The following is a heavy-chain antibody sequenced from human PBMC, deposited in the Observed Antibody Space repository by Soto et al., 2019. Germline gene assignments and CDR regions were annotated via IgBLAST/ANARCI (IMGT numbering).Heavy chain of an antibody. CDR1: GFTFSSYA. D-gene: IGHD3-10*01. V-gene: IGHV3-23*01. Sequence: GGSLRLSCAASGFTFSSYAMSWVRQAPGKGLEWVSAISGSGGSTYYADSVKGRFTISRDNSKNTLYLQMNSLRAEDTAVYYCAKDFGESGSGSSELTDPYYMDVWGKGTTVTVSS. CDR2: ISGSGGST. J-gene: IGHJ6*03. CDR3: AKDFGESGSGSSELTDPYYMDV.